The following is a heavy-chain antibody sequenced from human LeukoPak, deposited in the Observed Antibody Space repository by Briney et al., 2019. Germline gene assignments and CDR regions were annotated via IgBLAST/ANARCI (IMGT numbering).Heavy chain of an antibody. V-gene: IGHV3-33*01. CDR3: ASGVFHGSASLGWFDP. D-gene: IGHD3-10*01. J-gene: IGHJ5*02. Sequence: GRSLRLSCAASVFTFSIYGMHWVRQAPGKGLEWVAVIWYDGSNKYYADSVKGRFTISRDNSKNMLYLQMNSMTAEDTAVYYCASGVFHGSASLGWFDPWGQGTLVTVSS. CDR2: IWYDGSNK. CDR1: VFTFSIYG.